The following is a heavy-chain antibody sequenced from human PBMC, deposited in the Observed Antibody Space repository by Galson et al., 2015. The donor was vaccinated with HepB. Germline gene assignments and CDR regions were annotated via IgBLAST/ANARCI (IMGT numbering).Heavy chain of an antibody. V-gene: IGHV3-23*01. CDR1: GFTFSSYA. CDR2: ISGSGGST. CDR3: AKGGLSNYLHFYYYYYMDV. D-gene: IGHD4-11*01. Sequence: SLRLSCAASGFTFSSYAMSWVRQAPGKGLEWVSAISGSGGSTYYADSVKGRFTISRDNSKNTLYLQMNSLRAEDTAVYYCAKGGLSNYLHFYYYYYMDVWGKGTTVTVSS. J-gene: IGHJ6*03.